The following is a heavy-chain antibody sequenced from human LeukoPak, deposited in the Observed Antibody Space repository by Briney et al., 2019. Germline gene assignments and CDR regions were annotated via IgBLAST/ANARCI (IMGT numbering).Heavy chain of an antibody. CDR3: AKDPPVGSYPVY. V-gene: IGHV3-30*18. CDR1: GFTFSSYG. CDR2: ISYDGSNK. D-gene: IGHD1-26*01. Sequence: GGSLRLSCAASGFTFSSYGMHWVRQAPGKGLEWVAVISYDGSNKYYADSVKGRFTISRDNSKNTLYLQMNSLRAEDTAVYYCAKDPPVGSYPVYWGQGTLVTVSS. J-gene: IGHJ4*02.